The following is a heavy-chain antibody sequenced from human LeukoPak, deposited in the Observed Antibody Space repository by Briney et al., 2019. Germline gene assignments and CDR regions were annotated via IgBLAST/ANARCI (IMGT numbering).Heavy chain of an antibody. CDR2: IKQDGSEK. CDR1: GFTFSSYW. Sequence: PGGSLRLSCAASGFTFSSYWMSWVRQAPGKGLEWVANIKQDGSEKYYVDSVKGRFTISRYNAKNSLYLQMNSLRAEDTAVYYCPRSGCSSTSCYKKGGYYYYYMDVWGKGTTVTVSS. J-gene: IGHJ6*03. V-gene: IGHV3-7*01. CDR3: PRSGCSSTSCYKKGGYYYYYMDV. D-gene: IGHD2-2*02.